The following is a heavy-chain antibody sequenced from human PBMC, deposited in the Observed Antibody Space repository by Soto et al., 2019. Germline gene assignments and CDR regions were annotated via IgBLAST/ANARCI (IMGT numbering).Heavy chain of an antibody. CDR1: GFTFNHNA. V-gene: IGHV3-30-3*01. CDR3: ASSGYAMHTWFDF. CDR2: ISFDGNNK. Sequence: QVQLVESGGSVVQTGRSLRLSCAASGFTFNHNAMHWVRQAPGKGLEWVAVISFDGNNKYYADSVKGRFTISRDNSNNTLYVQMTRLRPEDSAVYYCASSGYAMHTWFDFWGQGTLVTVSS. D-gene: IGHD2-2*01. J-gene: IGHJ5*01.